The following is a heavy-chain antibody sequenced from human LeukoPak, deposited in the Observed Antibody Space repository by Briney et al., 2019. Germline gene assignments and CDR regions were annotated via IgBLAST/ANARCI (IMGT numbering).Heavy chain of an antibody. CDR3: ASRSYDSSGYYYGEFDY. V-gene: IGHV3-21*01. CDR2: ISSSSSYI. Sequence: GGSLRLSCAASGFTFSSYSMNCVRQAPGKGLEWVSSISSSSSYIYYADSVKGRFTISRDNAKNSLYLQMNSLRAEDTAVYYCASRSYDSSGYYYGEFDYWGQGTLVTVSS. CDR1: GFTFSSYS. D-gene: IGHD3-22*01. J-gene: IGHJ4*02.